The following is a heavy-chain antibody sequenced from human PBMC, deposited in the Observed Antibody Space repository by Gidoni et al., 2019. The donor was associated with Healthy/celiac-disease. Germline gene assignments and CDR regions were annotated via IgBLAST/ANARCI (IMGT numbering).Heavy chain of an antibody. D-gene: IGHD3-22*01. CDR2: INPNSGGT. Sequence: QVQLVQSGAEVKKPGASVKVSCKASGSTFNGYYMHWVRQAPGQGLEWMGWINPNSGGTNYAQKFQGRVTMTRDTSISTAYMELSRLRSDDTAVYYCARGASSGGFGGSHFDYWGQGTLVTVSS. CDR3: ARGASSGGFGGSHFDY. CDR1: GSTFNGYY. V-gene: IGHV1-2*02. J-gene: IGHJ4*02.